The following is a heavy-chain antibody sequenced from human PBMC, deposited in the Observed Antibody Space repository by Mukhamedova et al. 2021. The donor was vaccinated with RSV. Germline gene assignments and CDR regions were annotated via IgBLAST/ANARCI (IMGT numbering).Heavy chain of an antibody. CDR2: IYYSGST. J-gene: IGHJ4*02. Sequence: GWIGYIYYSGSTYYNPSLKSRVTISLDTSKNQFSLKLSSVTAADTAVYYCPRASTTSYYDSDGYYKFNFDYWGQGTLVTVSS. CDR3: PRASTTSYYDSDGYYKFNFDY. D-gene: IGHD3-22*01. V-gene: IGHV4-30-2*05.